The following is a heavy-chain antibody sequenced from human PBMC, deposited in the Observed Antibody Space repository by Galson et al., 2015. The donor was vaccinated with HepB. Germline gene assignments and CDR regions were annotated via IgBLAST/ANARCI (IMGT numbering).Heavy chain of an antibody. D-gene: IGHD3-10*01. CDR1: GGSISNYY. CDR2: IYTSGST. Sequence: LSLTCTVSGGSISNYYWSWIRQPAGKGLEWIGRIYTSGSTNYNPSLKSRVTMSVDTSKNQFSLKLSSVTAADTAVYYCARVIWFGVGVNWFDPWGQGTLVTVSS. J-gene: IGHJ5*02. V-gene: IGHV4-4*07. CDR3: ARVIWFGVGVNWFDP.